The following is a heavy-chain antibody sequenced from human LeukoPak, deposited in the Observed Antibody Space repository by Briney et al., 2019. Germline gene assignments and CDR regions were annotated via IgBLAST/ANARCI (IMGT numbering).Heavy chain of an antibody. CDR1: GFTFSSYW. D-gene: IGHD3-3*01. CDR2: IKQDGSEK. J-gene: IGHJ5*02. V-gene: IGHV3-7*01. CDR3: ASITIFGVVPGGFDP. Sequence: PGGSLRLSCAAPGFTFSSYWMSWVRQAPGKGLEWVANIKQDGSEKYYVDSVKGRFTISRDNAKNSLYLQMNSLRAEDTAVYYSASITIFGVVPGGFDPWGQGTLVTVSS.